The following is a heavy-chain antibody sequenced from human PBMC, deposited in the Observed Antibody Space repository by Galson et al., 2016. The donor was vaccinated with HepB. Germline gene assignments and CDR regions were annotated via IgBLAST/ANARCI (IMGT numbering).Heavy chain of an antibody. CDR1: GGSISTTRW. J-gene: IGHJ4*02. D-gene: IGHD6-13*01. CDR2: TFVDGNT. Sequence: SETLSLTCSVSGGSISTTRWWSWVRQPPGKGLEWIGETFVDGNTHYHPSLTSRIPISVDESKNQLSLKLMSVTAADTAVYYCARHLTTSGTRGFDYWGPGTLVTVSS. CDR3: ARHLTTSGTRGFDY. V-gene: IGHV4-4*02.